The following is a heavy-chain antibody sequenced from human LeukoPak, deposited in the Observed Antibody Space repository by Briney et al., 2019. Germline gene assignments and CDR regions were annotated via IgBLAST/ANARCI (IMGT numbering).Heavy chain of an antibody. CDR2: IYTSGST. D-gene: IGHD3-3*01. J-gene: IGHJ3*02. CDR3: ARSLFWSGADAFDI. CDR1: GGSISSYY. Sequence: SETLSLTCTVSGGSISSYYWSWIQQPAGKGLEWIGRIYTSGSTNYNPSLKSRVTMSVDTSKNQFSLKLSSVTAADTAVYYCARSLFWSGADAFDIWGQGTMVTVSS. V-gene: IGHV4-4*07.